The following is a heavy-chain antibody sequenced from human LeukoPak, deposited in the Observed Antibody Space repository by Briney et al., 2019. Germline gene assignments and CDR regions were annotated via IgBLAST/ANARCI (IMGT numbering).Heavy chain of an antibody. J-gene: IGHJ3*02. CDR2: ISSNGGST. D-gene: IGHD5-18*01. CDR3: VVSYLYAFDI. V-gene: IGHV3-64D*09. Sequence: GGSLRLSCSASGFTFSSYAMHWVRQAPGKGLEYVSAISSNGGSTYYADSVKGRFTISRDNYKNTLNLQVSSLRAEDTAVYYCVVSYLYAFDIWGQGTMVTVSS. CDR1: GFTFSSYA.